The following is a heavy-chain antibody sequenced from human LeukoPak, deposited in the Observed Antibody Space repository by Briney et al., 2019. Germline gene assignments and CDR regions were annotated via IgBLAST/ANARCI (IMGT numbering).Heavy chain of an antibody. D-gene: IGHD4/OR15-4a*01. Sequence: SETLSLTCAVYGGSFSGYYWSWIRQPPGKGLEWIGEINHSGSTNYNPSLKSRVTISVDTSKNQFSLKLSSVTAADTAVYYCASGMYYGATDYWGQGTLVTVSS. CDR2: INHSGST. CDR3: ASGMYYGATDY. CDR1: GGSFSGYY. V-gene: IGHV4-34*01. J-gene: IGHJ4*02.